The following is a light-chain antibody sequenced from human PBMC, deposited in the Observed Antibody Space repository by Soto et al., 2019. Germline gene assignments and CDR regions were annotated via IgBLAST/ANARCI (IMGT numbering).Light chain of an antibody. J-gene: IGKJ1*01. CDR3: QKYDSAPWT. CDR1: QDVTNY. CDR2: AAS. Sequence: DIQMTQSPSSLSASVGDRVTITCRTSQDVTNYLAWFQQKPGKVPELLIYAASILQSGVPSRFSGSGSGTDFTLTITSLQPEDVATYYCQKYDSAPWTFGQGTKVEIK. V-gene: IGKV1-27*01.